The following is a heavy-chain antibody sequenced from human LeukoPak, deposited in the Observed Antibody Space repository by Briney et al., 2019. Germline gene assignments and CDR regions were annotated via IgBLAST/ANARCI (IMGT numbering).Heavy chain of an antibody. J-gene: IGHJ4*02. CDR1: GFTFSSYS. Sequence: GGSLRLSCAASGFTFSSYSMNWVRQAPGKGLEWVSSISSSSSYIYYADSVKGRFTISRDNAKNSLYLQMNSLRAEDTAVYYCARVLRRMLAEDFDHWGQGTLVTVSS. CDR2: ISSSSSYI. V-gene: IGHV3-21*01. CDR3: ARVLRRMLAEDFDH. D-gene: IGHD2-8*01.